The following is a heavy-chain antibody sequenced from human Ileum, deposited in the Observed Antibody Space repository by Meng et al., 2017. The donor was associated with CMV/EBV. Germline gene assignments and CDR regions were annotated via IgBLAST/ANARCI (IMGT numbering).Heavy chain of an antibody. D-gene: IGHD6-13*01. Sequence: RLPLPESGPGLVTPSETLSLICTVSGGSISIGRHYWGWIRQPPGKGLEWIGILYYSGTTYYNPSLKSRVTMSVGTSENQFSLKMNSVTAADTAVYYCARWSPESSSWSGFDFWGQGTLVTVSS. V-gene: IGHV4-39*06. CDR3: ARWSPESSSWSGFDF. CDR1: GGSISIGRHY. J-gene: IGHJ4*02. CDR2: LYYSGTT.